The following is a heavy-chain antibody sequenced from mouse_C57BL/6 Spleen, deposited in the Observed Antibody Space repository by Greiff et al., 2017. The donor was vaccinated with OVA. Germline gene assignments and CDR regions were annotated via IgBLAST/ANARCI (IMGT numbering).Heavy chain of an antibody. D-gene: IGHD2-1*01. Sequence: EVKLMESGGGLVKPGGSLKLSCAASGFTFSDYGMHWVRQAPEKGLEWVAYISSGSSTIYYADTVKGRFTISRDNAKNTLFLQMTSLRSEDTAMYYCATPRYGNYAMEYGGQGASVTVAS. CDR2: ISSGSSTI. CDR3: ATPRYGNYAMEY. CDR1: GFTFSDYG. V-gene: IGHV5-17*01. J-gene: IGHJ4*01.